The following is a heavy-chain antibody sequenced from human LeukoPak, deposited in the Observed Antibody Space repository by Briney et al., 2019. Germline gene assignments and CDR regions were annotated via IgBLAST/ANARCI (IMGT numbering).Heavy chain of an antibody. CDR1: GYTFTSYG. D-gene: IGHD3-10*01. CDR3: ARDPQGGFSYYGSGCYYRD. CDR2: ISAYNGNT. J-gene: IGHJ4*02. V-gene: IGHV1-18*01. Sequence: ASVKVSCKASGYTFTSYGISWVRQAPGQRLEWMGWISAYNGNTNYAQKLQGRVTMTTDTSTSTAYMELRSLRSDDTAVYYCARDPQGGFSYYGSGCYYRDWGQGTLVTVSS.